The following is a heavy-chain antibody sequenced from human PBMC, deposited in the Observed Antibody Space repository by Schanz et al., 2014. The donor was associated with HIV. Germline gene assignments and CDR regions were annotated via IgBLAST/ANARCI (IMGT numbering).Heavy chain of an antibody. D-gene: IGHD5-18*01. J-gene: IGHJ3*02. V-gene: IGHV1-2*02. Sequence: QVQLVQSGAEVKKPGASVTVSCKASAYSFSGYYIHWVRQAPGQGLEWMGWINSDNGTNYAQEFQGRVTMTRDTSIGTAYMELRSLRADDTAVYFCASGRFDTVIWWGDAFLIWGRGTMVTVSS. CDR1: AYSFSGYY. CDR3: ASGRFDTVIWWGDAFLI. CDR2: INSDNGT.